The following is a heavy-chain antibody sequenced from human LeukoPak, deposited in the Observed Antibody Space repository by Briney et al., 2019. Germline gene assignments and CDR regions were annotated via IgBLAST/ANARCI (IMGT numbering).Heavy chain of an antibody. V-gene: IGHV5-51*01. Sequence: GESLKISCKGSGYSFTSYWIGWVRQMPGKGLEWMGIIHPGDSGIKYSPSFQGQVTISADKSIGTAYLQWSSLKASDTARYYCARRGVFNDFDYWGQGTLVTVSS. CDR3: ARRGVFNDFDY. CDR1: GYSFTSYW. J-gene: IGHJ4*02. CDR2: IHPGDSGI. D-gene: IGHD3-10*01.